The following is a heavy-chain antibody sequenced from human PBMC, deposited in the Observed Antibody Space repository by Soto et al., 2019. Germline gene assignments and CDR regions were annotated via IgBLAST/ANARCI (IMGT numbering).Heavy chain of an antibody. CDR2: INPKFGDT. CDR3: ARNMDYYYGPGSGNGHGF. J-gene: IGHJ6*02. CDR1: GYTFTSYY. D-gene: IGHD3-10*01. V-gene: IGHV1-2*02. Sequence: QVQLVQSGAEMKEPGDSVRVSCEASGYTFTSYYIHWVRQAPGQGLEWMGWINPKFGDTTYAQDFQGRVSMTRDMYISTVYMELSRLTADYTAIYYCARNMDYYYGPGSGNGHGFWGQGTTVTVFS.